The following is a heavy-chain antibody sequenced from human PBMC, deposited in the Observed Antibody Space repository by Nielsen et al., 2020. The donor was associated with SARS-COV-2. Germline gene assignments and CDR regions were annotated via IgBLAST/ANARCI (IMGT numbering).Heavy chain of an antibody. V-gene: IGHV3-48*03. J-gene: IGHJ4*02. CDR3: ARPSPNDYVYFDV. Sequence: SCAVSGFTFSSYDFNWVRQAPGKGLEWISYISRSGATKFYADSVKGRFTISRDTARKSIYLQLNNLRADDTAVYYCARPSPNDYVYFDVWGQGTLVTVSS. CDR1: GFTFSSYD. D-gene: IGHD4-17*01. CDR2: ISRSGATK.